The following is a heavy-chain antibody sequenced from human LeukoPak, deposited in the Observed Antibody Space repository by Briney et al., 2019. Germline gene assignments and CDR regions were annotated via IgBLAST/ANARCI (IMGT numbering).Heavy chain of an antibody. Sequence: SETLSLTCTVSGGSISSSSYYWSWIRQPPGKGLEWIGSIYYSGSTYYNPSLKSRVTISVDTSKNQFSLKLSSVTAADTAVYYCAGVTIFGVVIMSLFDYWGQGTLVTVSS. D-gene: IGHD3-3*01. CDR1: GGSISSSSYY. CDR2: IYYSGST. J-gene: IGHJ4*02. V-gene: IGHV4-39*01. CDR3: AGVTIFGVVIMSLFDY.